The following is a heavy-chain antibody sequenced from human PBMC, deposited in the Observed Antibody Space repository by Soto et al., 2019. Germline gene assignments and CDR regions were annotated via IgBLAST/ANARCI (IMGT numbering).Heavy chain of an antibody. CDR1: GDSVSSGDSY. J-gene: IGHJ4*02. V-gene: IGHV4-30-4*01. CDR3: VRGGNPYHYATSGPGTFDK. CDR2: TSFSGYT. D-gene: IGHD1-26*01. Sequence: QVQLQESGPGLVKPSQTLSLTCSVSGDSVSSGDSYWSWIRQPPGKALEWIGYTSFSGYTSYSPYLKGRVTISVDMSKSQFSLRLISVTAADTAVYYCVRGGNPYHYATSGPGTFDKWGQGTLVSVSS.